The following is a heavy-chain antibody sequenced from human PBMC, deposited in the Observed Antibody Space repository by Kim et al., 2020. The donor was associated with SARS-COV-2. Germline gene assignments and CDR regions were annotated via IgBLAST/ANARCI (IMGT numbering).Heavy chain of an antibody. J-gene: IGHJ4*02. Sequence: SETLSLTCTVSGGSISSSYWSWIRQPPGKGLEWIGYIYYSGSTNYNPSLKSRVTISVDTSKNQFSLNLNSVTATDTAVYYCARGRLQFDYWGQGPWSPSP. D-gene: IGHD6-25*01. V-gene: IGHV4-59*13. CDR3: ARGRLQFDY. CDR1: GGSISSSY. CDR2: IYYSGST.